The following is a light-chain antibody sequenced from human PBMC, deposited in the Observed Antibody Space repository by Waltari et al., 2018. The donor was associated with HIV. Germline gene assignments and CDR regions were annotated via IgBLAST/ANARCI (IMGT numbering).Light chain of an antibody. Sequence: HSALPPPASVSGSPGQSITIACTGPTSDVGGYHYVSWYQQHPGKAPKLMIYDVSNRPSGVSNRFSGSKSGNTASLTISGLQAEDEADYYCSSYTSSSPYAFGTGTKVTVL. J-gene: IGLJ1*01. V-gene: IGLV2-14*03. CDR2: DVS. CDR1: TSDVGGYHY. CDR3: SSYTSSSPYA.